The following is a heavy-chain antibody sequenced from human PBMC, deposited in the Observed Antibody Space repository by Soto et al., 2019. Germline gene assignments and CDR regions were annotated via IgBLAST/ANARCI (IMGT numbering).Heavy chain of an antibody. Sequence: QLQLQESGPGLVKPSETLSLTCTVSGGSISSSSYYWGWIRQPPGKGLEWIGSIYYSGSTYYNPSLKSRVTISVDTSKNQFSLKLSSVTAADTAVYYCARHSSNYEKSDWFDPWGQGTLVTVSS. D-gene: IGHD4-4*01. CDR1: GGSISSSSYY. CDR2: IYYSGST. CDR3: ARHSSNYEKSDWFDP. J-gene: IGHJ5*02. V-gene: IGHV4-39*01.